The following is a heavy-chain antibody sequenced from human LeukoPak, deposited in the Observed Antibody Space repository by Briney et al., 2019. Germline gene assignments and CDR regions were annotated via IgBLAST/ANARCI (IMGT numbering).Heavy chain of an antibody. Sequence: SETLSLTCTVSSDSISSTYYYWGWIRQSPDKGLEWIGTFHYSGSNYYNPSLKSRITLSVDTSKNQFSLSLISVAAADTAVYFCARQATFGYAYAYYFDLWGQGTLVTVSS. D-gene: IGHD3-16*01. J-gene: IGHJ4*02. CDR1: SDSISSTYYY. CDR3: ARQATFGYAYAYYFDL. CDR2: FHYSGSN. V-gene: IGHV4-39*01.